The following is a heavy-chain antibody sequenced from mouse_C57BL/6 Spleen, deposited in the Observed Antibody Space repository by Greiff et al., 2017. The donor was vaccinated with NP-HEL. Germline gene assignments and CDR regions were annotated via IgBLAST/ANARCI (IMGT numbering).Heavy chain of an antibody. CDR1: GFNIKDDY. CDR3: TTYAEFAY. J-gene: IGHJ3*01. Sequence: EVQLQQSGAELVRPGASVKLSCTASGFNIKDDYMHWVKQRPEQGLEWIGWIAPENGDTASASKFPGKAPITAATSYTTAYLQLSRLTSEDTAVDYCTTYAEFAYWGKGTLVTVSA. V-gene: IGHV14-4*01. CDR2: IAPENGDT.